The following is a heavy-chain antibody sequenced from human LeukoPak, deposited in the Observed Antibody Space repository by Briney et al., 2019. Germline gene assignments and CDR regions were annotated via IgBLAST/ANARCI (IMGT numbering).Heavy chain of an antibody. CDR3: ARDLPYYDILTGYTYYYYGMDV. CDR1: GGSFSSYY. V-gene: IGHV4-34*01. D-gene: IGHD3-9*01. Sequence: PSETLSLTCVVYGGSFSSYYWSWIRQPPGQRLEWIGEINYSGSADYNPSLKSRVTISVDTSKNQFSLKLSSVTAADTAVYYCARDLPYYDILTGYTYYYYGMDVWGQGTTVTVSS. CDR2: INYSGSA. J-gene: IGHJ6*02.